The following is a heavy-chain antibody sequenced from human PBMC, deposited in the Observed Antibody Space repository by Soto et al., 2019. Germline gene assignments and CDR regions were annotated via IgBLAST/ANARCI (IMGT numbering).Heavy chain of an antibody. Sequence: VSLRLSWAASGFTGSGHCGSWVRQAPGKGLEWVSVICSGGSTYYADSVKGRFTISRDNSKNTLYVQMNSLRAEDTAFYYCARSGNYYEHFFAYWGQGTPVTGSS. D-gene: IGHD1-26*01. CDR3: ARSGNYYEHFFAY. J-gene: IGHJ4*02. CDR1: GFTGSGHC. V-gene: IGHV3-66*01. CDR2: ICSGGST.